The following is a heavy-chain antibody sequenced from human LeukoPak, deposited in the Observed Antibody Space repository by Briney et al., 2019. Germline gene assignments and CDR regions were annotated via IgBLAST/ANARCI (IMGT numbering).Heavy chain of an antibody. CDR2: IYHSGRT. Sequence: SETLSLTCSVSGDSLSRSDSDWDWIRHPPGKGLEWIGTIYHSGRTYYSPSLKSRVTMSVDPSNNPFSLNLRSGTAADTAVYYCARRRYYDGSGYLEWGEGTLLSVSS. CDR1: GDSLSRSDSD. J-gene: IGHJ1*01. CDR3: ARRRYYDGSGYLE. D-gene: IGHD3-22*01. V-gene: IGHV4-39*01.